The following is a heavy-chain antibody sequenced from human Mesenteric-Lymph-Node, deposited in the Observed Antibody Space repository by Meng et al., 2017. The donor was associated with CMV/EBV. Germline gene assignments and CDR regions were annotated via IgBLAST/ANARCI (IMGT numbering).Heavy chain of an antibody. CDR2: IYWNDDK. V-gene: IGHV2-5*01. CDR1: AFSLRTSGMG. Sequence: CPFSAFSLRTSGMGVGWIRQPPGKALEWLAVIYWNDDKRYSPSLKNRLTITKDTSKNQVVLTMTNMDPVETATYYCARYSSGWPEFDYWGQGTLVTVSS. D-gene: IGHD6-19*01. CDR3: ARYSSGWPEFDY. J-gene: IGHJ4*02.